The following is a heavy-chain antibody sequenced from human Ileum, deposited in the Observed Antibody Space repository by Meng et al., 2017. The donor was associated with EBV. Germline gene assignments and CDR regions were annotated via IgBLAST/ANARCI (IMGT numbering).Heavy chain of an antibody. J-gene: IGHJ4*02. D-gene: IGHD6-19*01. CDR2: INSNTGNS. Sequence: QVELGKSGSELRKPGASVKVSCKASGYTFRSHAMSWVRQAPGQGLEWMGWINSNTGNSTYAQGFTGRFVFSLDTSVSTAYLHINSLKTEDTAVYYCAREVGQGWYYFDYWGQGTLVTVSS. CDR1: GYTFRSHA. CDR3: AREVGQGWYYFDY. V-gene: IGHV7-4-1*02.